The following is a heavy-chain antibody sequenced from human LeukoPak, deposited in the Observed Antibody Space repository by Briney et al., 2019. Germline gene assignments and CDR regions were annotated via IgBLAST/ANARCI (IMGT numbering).Heavy chain of an antibody. CDR3: TRQEEPTALIDH. V-gene: IGHV3-73*01. J-gene: IGHJ4*02. CDR1: GFSFSGSA. D-gene: IGHD5-18*01. CDR2: IRSKSNSYAT. Sequence: PGGSLKLSCAASGFSFSGSAMHWVRQASGKGLEWVGRIRSKSNSYATAYGASVEGRFTISRDESKNTAYLQMNSLKTEDTAVYYCTRQEEPTALIDHWGQGTLVTVSS.